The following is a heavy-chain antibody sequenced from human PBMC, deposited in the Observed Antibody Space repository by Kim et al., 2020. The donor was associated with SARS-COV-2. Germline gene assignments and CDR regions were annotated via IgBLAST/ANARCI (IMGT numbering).Heavy chain of an antibody. D-gene: IGHD2-2*01. CDR3: APAPVVVVPAANPRRYYYYYYGMDV. J-gene: IGHJ6*02. V-gene: IGHV1-24*01. CDR2: FDPEDGET. CDR1: GYTLTELS. Sequence: ASVKVSCKVSGYTLTELSMHWVRQAPGKGLEWMGGFDPEDGETIYAQKFQGRVTMTEDTSTDTAYMELSSLRSEDTAVYYCAPAPVVVVPAANPRRYYYYYYGMDVWGQGTTVTVSS.